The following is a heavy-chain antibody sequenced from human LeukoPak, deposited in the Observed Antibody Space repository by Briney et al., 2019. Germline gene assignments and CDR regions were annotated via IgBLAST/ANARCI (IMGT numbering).Heavy chain of an antibody. CDR1: GYTFTSYG. CDR3: ASGVSYYDFWSGPKPIYYYYGMDV. CDR2: ISAYNGNT. D-gene: IGHD3-3*01. V-gene: IGHV1-18*01. J-gene: IGHJ6*02. Sequence: GASVKVSCKASGYTFTSYGISWVRQAPGQGLEWMGWISAYNGNTNYAQKLQGRVTMTTDTSTSTAYMELRSLRSDDTAVYYCASGVSYYDFWSGPKPIYYYYGMDVWGQGTTVTVSS.